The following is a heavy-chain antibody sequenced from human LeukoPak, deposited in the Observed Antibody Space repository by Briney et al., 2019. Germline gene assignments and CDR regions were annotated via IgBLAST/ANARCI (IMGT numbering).Heavy chain of an antibody. J-gene: IGHJ5*02. CDR2: INPSGGST. CDR1: GYTFTSYY. Sequence: ASVKVSCKASGYTFTSYYMHWVRQAPGQGLEWMGIINPSGGSTSYAQKFQGRVTMTRDTSTSTVYVELSSLRSEDTAVYYCARVGNYGDYEGWFDPWGQGTLVTVSS. CDR3: ARVGNYGDYEGWFDP. D-gene: IGHD4-17*01. V-gene: IGHV1-46*01.